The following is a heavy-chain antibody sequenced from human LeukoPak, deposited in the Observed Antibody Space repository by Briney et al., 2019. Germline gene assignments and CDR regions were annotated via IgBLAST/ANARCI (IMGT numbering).Heavy chain of an antibody. Sequence: GGSLRLSCVASGFNFYNYGMHWVRQAPPKGLEWVTFIRYDGSDKYYADSVKGRFTISRDNSKNTMYLQMNTLRAEDTAVYYCAKDLSYIGFGYWGQGTLVTVSS. J-gene: IGHJ4*02. CDR1: GFNFYNYG. D-gene: IGHD2-15*01. CDR2: IRYDGSDK. V-gene: IGHV3-30*02. CDR3: AKDLSYIGFGY.